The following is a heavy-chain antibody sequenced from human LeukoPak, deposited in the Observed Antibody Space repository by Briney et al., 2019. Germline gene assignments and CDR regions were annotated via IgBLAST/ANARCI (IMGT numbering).Heavy chain of an antibody. CDR3: ARGRGLWLQFHFDF. J-gene: IGHJ4*02. CDR1: GFTFSDYY. V-gene: IGHV3-11*01. CDR2: ISSSGSTI. D-gene: IGHD5-12*01. Sequence: GGSLRLSCAASGFTFSDYYMSWIRQAPGKGLEWLSYISSSGSTIYYADSVKGRFTISRDNAKNSLYLQMNSLRAEDTAVYYCARGRGLWLQFHFDFWGQGTLVTVSS.